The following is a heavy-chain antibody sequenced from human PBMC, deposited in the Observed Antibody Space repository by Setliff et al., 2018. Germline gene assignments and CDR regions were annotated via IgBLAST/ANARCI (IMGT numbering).Heavy chain of an antibody. CDR2: TIPMFGTT. CDR1: GYIFNNYF. V-gene: IGHV1-69*05. Sequence: SVKVSCKASGYIFNNYFLHWVRQAPGQGLEWMGGTIPMFGTTEYAQKFQGRLTIITDESTTTAYMELSSLGSEDTAVYYCVREGVDTRSSTDYRYYMDVWGKGTTVTVSS. CDR3: VREGVDTRSSTDYRYYMDV. D-gene: IGHD5-18*01. J-gene: IGHJ6*03.